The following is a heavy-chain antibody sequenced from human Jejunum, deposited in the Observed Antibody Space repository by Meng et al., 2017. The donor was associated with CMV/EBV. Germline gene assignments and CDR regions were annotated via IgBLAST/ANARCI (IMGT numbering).Heavy chain of an antibody. V-gene: IGHV3-74*01. CDR2: INSDGTIT. CDR3: ARGGYDFWTDYLHY. D-gene: IGHD3/OR15-3a*01. CDR1: GFTLSRYY. J-gene: IGHJ4*02. Sequence: GFTLSRYYMHWVRQAPGKGLEWVSRINSDGTITYYGDSVKGRFTISRDNAKNTLYLHLNSLRAEDTATYYCARGGYDFWTDYLHYWGQGTLVTVSS.